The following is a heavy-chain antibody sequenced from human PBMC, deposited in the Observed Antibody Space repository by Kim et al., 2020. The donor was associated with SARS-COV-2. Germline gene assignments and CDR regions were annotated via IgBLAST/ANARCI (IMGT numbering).Heavy chain of an antibody. CDR3: ARDSPAGY. J-gene: IGHJ4*02. CDR2: T. Sequence: TTYADSVKGRLPVSRESSKNKLFLHMSSLGVEDTAVYYCARDSPAGYWGQGTLVTVSS. V-gene: IGHV3-53*01.